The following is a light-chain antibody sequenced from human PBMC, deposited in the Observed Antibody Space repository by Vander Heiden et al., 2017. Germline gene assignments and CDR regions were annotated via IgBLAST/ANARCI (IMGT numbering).Light chain of an antibody. CDR3: QLRSNWPSIT. V-gene: IGKV3-11*01. J-gene: IGKJ5*01. CDR1: QSVSSY. Sequence: EIVLTQSPATLSLSPGERATLSCRASQSVSSYLAWYQQKPGQAPRLLIYDASNRATGIPARFSGSGYGTDFTLTISSREPEDSAVYYCQLRSNWPSITFGQGTLLEIK. CDR2: DAS.